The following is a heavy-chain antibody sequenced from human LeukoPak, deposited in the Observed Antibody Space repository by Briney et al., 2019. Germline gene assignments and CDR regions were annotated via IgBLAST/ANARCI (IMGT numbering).Heavy chain of an antibody. CDR3: ARGGRHDAFDI. CDR2: TSSSGGST. CDR1: GFTFSSYA. D-gene: IGHD3-16*01. Sequence: GGSLRLSCAASGFTFSSYAMHWVRQAPGKGLEYVSATSSSGGSTYYANSVKGRFTISRDNSKNTLYLKMGSLRAEDRAVYYCARGGRHDAFDIWGQGTMVTVSS. V-gene: IGHV3-64*01. J-gene: IGHJ3*02.